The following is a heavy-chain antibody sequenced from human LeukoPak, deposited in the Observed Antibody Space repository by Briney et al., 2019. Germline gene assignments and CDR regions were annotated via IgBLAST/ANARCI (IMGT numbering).Heavy chain of an antibody. V-gene: IGHV4-61*01. CDR3: ARDKGGDQYYYYGMDV. J-gene: IGHJ6*02. CDR2: IYHSGST. D-gene: IGHD2-21*02. Sequence: PSETLSLTCTVSGGSVSSGSYYWSWIRQPPGKGLEWIGYIYHSGSTNYNPSLKSRVTISVDTSKNQFSLKLSSVTAADTAVYYCARDKGGDQYYYYGMDVWGQGTTVTVSS. CDR1: GGSVSSGSYY.